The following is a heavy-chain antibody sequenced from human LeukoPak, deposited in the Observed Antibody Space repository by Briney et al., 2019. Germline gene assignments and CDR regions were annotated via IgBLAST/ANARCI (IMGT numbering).Heavy chain of an antibody. V-gene: IGHV4-38-2*02. CDR3: ARGSDIVVVPAAIEAWFDP. CDR2: IYHRGST. CDR1: GYSISRGYY. Sequence: SETLSLTCTVSGYSISRGYYRGWIRHPPGEGLEWSGSIYHRGSTYYNPSLKRRVTISVDTSKNQFSLKMRSVTGANTAVYYCARGSDIVVVPAAIEAWFDPWGQGTLVSVSS. J-gene: IGHJ5*02. D-gene: IGHD2-2*02.